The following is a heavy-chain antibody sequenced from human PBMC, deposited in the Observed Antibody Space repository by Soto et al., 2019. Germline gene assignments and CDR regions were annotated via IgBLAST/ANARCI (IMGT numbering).Heavy chain of an antibody. CDR1: GFTFSSYA. D-gene: IGHD3-10*01. CDR3: AKSGGNVLLWFFDC. V-gene: IGHV3-23*01. Sequence: EVQLLESGGGLVQPGGSLRLSCAASGFTFSSYAMTWVRQGPGKGLEWVSSISGSGGSTYYADSVKGRFTISRDNSKNTLYLQMSSLRAEDTAVYYCAKSGGNVLLWFFDCWGRGTLVTVSS. CDR2: ISGSGGST. J-gene: IGHJ4*02.